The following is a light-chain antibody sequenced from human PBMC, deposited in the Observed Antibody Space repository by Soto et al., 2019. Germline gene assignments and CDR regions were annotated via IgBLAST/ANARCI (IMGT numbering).Light chain of an antibody. J-gene: IGKJ5*01. CDR3: QQNYNTPIT. Sequence: DIQMTQSPSTLSASVGDRVTITCRASQNIGKFLSWYQQKAGTAPKLLIYAASSLQSGVPSRFSGSGSGTNFTLTISSLQPEDFATYYCQQNYNTPITFGQGTRLEIK. CDR1: QNIGKF. V-gene: IGKV1-39*01. CDR2: AAS.